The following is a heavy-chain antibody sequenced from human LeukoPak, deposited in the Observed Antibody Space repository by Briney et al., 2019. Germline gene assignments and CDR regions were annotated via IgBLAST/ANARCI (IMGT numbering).Heavy chain of an antibody. CDR3: AHSTTYGSGSYGYGY. V-gene: IGHV2-5*02. J-gene: IGHJ4*02. CDR2: IYWDDGK. Sequence: SGPTLVKPTQTLTLTCTFSGSSLSTTGVGVGWIRQPPGKALEWLALIYWDDGKRYSPSLKSRLTITKDTSKNQVVLTMTTMDPVDTATYYCAHSTTYGSGSYGYGYWGQGTLVTVSS. CDR1: GSSLSTTGVG. D-gene: IGHD3-10*01.